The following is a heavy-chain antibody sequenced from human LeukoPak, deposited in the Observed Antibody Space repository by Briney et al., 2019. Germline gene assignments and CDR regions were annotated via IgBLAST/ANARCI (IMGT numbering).Heavy chain of an antibody. CDR3: AKDHYSGSYSFDY. D-gene: IGHD1-26*01. CDR2: ISYDGSNK. J-gene: IGHJ4*02. Sequence: GGSLRLSCAASGFTFSSYGMHWVRQAPGKGLEWVAVISYDGSNKYYADSVKGRFTISRDNSKNTLYLQMNSLRAEDTAVYYCAKDHYSGSYSFDYWGKGTLVTVSS. V-gene: IGHV3-30*18. CDR1: GFTFSSYG.